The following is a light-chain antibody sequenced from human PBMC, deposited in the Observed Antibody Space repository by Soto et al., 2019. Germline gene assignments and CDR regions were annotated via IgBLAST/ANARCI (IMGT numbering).Light chain of an antibody. CDR3: QQYNNWPLEFT. J-gene: IGKJ2*01. V-gene: IGKV3-15*01. CDR1: QSVSSN. CDR2: GAS. Sequence: EIVMTQSPATLSVSPGERATLSCRASQSVSSNLAWYQQNPGQAPRLLINGASTRATGIPARFSGSGSGTEFTLTISSLQSEDFAVYYCQQYNNWPLEFTFGQGTKLEIK.